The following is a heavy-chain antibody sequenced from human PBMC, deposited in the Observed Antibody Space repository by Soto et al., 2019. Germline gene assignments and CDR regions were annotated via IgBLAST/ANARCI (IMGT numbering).Heavy chain of an antibody. CDR3: ARQNEDDSSGYYPAAFDI. V-gene: IGHV5-51*01. CDR1: GYSFTSYW. D-gene: IGHD3-22*01. CDR2: IYPGDSDT. J-gene: IGHJ3*02. Sequence: GESLKISCKGSGYSFTSYWIGWVRQMPGKGLEWMGIIYPGDSDTRYSPSFQGQVTISAEKSISTAYLQWSSLKASDTAMYYCARQNEDDSSGYYPAAFDIWGQGTMVTVSS.